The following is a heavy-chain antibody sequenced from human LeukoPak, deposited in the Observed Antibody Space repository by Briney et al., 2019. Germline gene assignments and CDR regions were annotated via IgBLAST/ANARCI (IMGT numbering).Heavy chain of an antibody. D-gene: IGHD5-12*01. CDR2: ISGSGGST. V-gene: IGHV3-23*01. Sequence: PGGSLRLSCAASGFTFSSYAMSWVRQAPGKGLEWVSAISGSGGSTYYADSVKGRFTISRDNSKNTLYLQINSLRAEDTAVYYCAKIGAQYSGYDYDYYFDYWGQGTLVTVSS. CDR1: GFTFSSYA. J-gene: IGHJ4*02. CDR3: AKIGAQYSGYDYDYYFDY.